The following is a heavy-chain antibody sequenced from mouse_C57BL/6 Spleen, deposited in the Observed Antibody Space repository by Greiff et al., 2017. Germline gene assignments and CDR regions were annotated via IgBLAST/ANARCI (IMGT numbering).Heavy chain of an antibody. D-gene: IGHD2-4*01. Sequence: VQLQQSGAELVKPGASVKISCKASGYAFSSYWMNWVKQRPGKGLEWIGQIYPGDGDTNYNGKFKGKATLTADKSSSTAYMQRSSLTSEDSAVYFCAREGGLRRGNFDYWGQGTTLTVSS. CDR3: AREGGLRRGNFDY. V-gene: IGHV1-80*01. CDR1: GYAFSSYW. CDR2: IYPGDGDT. J-gene: IGHJ2*01.